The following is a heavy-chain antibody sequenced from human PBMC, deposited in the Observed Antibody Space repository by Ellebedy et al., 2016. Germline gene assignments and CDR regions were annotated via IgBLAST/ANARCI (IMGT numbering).Heavy chain of an antibody. CDR2: ISWNSGSI. CDR1: GFTFDDYA. Sequence: GGSLRLXXAASGFTFDDYAMHWVRQAPGKGLEWVSGISWNSGSIGYADSVKGRFTISRDNAKNSLYLQMNSLRAEDTALYYCAKGRYSSSWYFPDYWGQGTLVTVSS. V-gene: IGHV3-9*01. J-gene: IGHJ4*02. D-gene: IGHD6-13*01. CDR3: AKGRYSSSWYFPDY.